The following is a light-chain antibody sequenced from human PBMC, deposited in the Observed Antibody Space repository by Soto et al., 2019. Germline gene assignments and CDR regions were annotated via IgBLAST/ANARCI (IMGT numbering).Light chain of an antibody. CDR2: GAS. CDR1: QNINSIY. J-gene: IGKJ5*01. Sequence: IVLTQSPGTLSLSPGERATLSCTASQNINSIYLAWYQQKGGQAPRLLIHGASSRATGIPDRFSGSGSGTVFTLTISRLEPEDFAVYFCQQYGNAPITFGQGTRLEIK. V-gene: IGKV3-20*01. CDR3: QQYGNAPIT.